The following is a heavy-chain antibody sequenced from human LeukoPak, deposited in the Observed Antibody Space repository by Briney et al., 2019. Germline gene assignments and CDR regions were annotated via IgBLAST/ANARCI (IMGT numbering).Heavy chain of an antibody. J-gene: IGHJ6*02. Sequence: SETLSLTCTVSGGSISSGDYYWSWIRQPPGKGLEWIGYIYYSGSTYYNPSLKSRVTISVDTSKNQFSLKLSSVTAADTAVYYCARTYSSGWNYYYGMDVWGQGTTVTVSS. CDR3: ARTYSSGWNYYYGMDV. CDR2: IYYSGST. V-gene: IGHV4-30-4*01. D-gene: IGHD6-19*01. CDR1: GGSISSGDYY.